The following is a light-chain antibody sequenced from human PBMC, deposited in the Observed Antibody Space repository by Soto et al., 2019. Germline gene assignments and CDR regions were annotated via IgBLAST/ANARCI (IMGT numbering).Light chain of an antibody. CDR2: DVT. V-gene: IGLV2-14*01. Sequence: QSVLTQPASVSGSPGQSITISCTGTSSDVGAYDFVSWYQHYPGKAPKLVTFDVTHRPPGISDRFSGSKSANTAPLTISGLQAEDEAFYYCSSYTTRSTLVFGGGTQLTVL. CDR1: SSDVGAYDF. CDR3: SSYTTRSTLV. J-gene: IGLJ7*01.